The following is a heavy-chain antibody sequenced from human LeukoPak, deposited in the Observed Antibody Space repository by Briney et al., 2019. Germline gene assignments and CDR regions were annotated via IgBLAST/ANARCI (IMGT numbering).Heavy chain of an antibody. V-gene: IGHV3-23*01. D-gene: IGHD2-2*01. CDR3: ARVYCSSTSCYEGFDY. Sequence: GGSLRLSCAASGFTFSSYAMSWVRQAPGKGLEWVSAISGSGGSTYYADSVKGRFTISRDNAKNSLYLQMNSLRAEDTAVYYCARVYCSSTSCYEGFDYWGQGTLVTVSS. J-gene: IGHJ4*02. CDR1: GFTFSSYA. CDR2: ISGSGGST.